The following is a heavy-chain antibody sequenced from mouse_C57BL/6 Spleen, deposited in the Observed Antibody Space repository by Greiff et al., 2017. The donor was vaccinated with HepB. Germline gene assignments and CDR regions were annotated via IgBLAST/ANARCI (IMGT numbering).Heavy chain of an antibody. CDR2: IWSDGST. V-gene: IGHV2-6*03. J-gene: IGHJ4*01. Sequence: VKLMESGPGLVAPSQSLSITCTVSGFSLTSYGVHWVRQPPGKGLEWLVVIWSDGSTTYNSALKSRLSISKDNSKSQVFLKMNSLQTDDTAMYYCASSNPYYYAMDYWGQGTSVTVSS. CDR3: ASSNPYYYAMDY. CDR1: GFSLTSYG. D-gene: IGHD2-5*01.